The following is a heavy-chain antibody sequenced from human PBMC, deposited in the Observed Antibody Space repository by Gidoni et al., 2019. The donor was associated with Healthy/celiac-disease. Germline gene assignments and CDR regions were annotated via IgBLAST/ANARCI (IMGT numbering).Heavy chain of an antibody. Sequence: EVQLVESGGGLVQPGRSLRLSCTASGFTFGDYAMSWFRQAPGKGLAWVGFIRSKAYGGTTEYAASVKGRFTISRDDSKSIAYLQMNSLKTEDTAVYYCTRVSLLEWLASDYWGQGTLVTVSS. CDR1: GFTFGDYA. CDR3: TRVSLLEWLASDY. J-gene: IGHJ4*02. D-gene: IGHD3-3*01. V-gene: IGHV3-49*03. CDR2: IRSKAYGGTT.